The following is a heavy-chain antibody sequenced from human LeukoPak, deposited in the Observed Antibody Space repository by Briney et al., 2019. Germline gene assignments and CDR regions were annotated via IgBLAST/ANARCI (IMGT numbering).Heavy chain of an antibody. CDR3: AKVMSSTRAQYYYYGMDV. J-gene: IGHJ6*02. Sequence: GGSLRLSCAASGFTFSSYAMSWVRQAPGKGLEWVSAISGSGGSTYYADSVKGRFTISRDNSKNTLYLQMNSLRAEDTAVYYCAKVMSSTRAQYYYYGMDVWGQGTTVTVSS. V-gene: IGHV3-23*01. CDR2: ISGSGGST. D-gene: IGHD2-2*01. CDR1: GFTFSSYA.